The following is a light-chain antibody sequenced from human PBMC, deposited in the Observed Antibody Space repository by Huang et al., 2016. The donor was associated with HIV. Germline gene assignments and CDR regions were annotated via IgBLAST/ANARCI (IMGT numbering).Light chain of an antibody. Sequence: PGERATLPCRTSQGIGNRLAWYQMEPGQAPRLLIYETFIRASDIPARFSGGGSEIDFTLTISGLQSEDSAVYYCQQYHEWPRTFGQGTKVEIK. J-gene: IGKJ2*01. CDR3: QQYHEWPRT. V-gene: IGKV3-15*01. CDR1: QGIGNR. CDR2: ETF.